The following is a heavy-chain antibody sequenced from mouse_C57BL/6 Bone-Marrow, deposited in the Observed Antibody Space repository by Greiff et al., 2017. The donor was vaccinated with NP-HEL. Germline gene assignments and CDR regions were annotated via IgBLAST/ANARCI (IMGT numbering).Heavy chain of an antibody. V-gene: IGHV1-52*01. CDR2: IDPSDSET. J-gene: IGHJ2*01. CDR3: ARMVSRRNFDD. Sequence: QVQLQQPGAELVRPGSSVKLSCKASGYTFTSYWMHWVKQRPIQGLEWIGNIDPSDSETHYNQKFKDKATLTVDKSSSTAYMQLSSLTSEDSAVYYCARMVSRRNFDDWGQGTTLTVSS. D-gene: IGHD2-13*01. CDR1: GYTFTSYW.